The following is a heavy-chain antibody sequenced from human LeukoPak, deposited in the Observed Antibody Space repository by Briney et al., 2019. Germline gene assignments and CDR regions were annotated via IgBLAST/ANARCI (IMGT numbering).Heavy chain of an antibody. V-gene: IGHV3-21*01. Sequence: GGSLRLSCAASGFTFSSYSMNWVRQAPGKGLEWVSSISSSSSYIYYADSVKGRFTISRDNAKNSLYLQMNSLRAGDTAVYYCARVVWFGETIDYWGQGTLVTVSS. J-gene: IGHJ4*02. CDR3: ARVVWFGETIDY. D-gene: IGHD3-10*01. CDR1: GFTFSSYS. CDR2: ISSSSSYI.